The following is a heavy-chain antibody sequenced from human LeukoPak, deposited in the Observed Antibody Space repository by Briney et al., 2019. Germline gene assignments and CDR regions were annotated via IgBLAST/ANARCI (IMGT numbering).Heavy chain of an antibody. D-gene: IGHD6-13*01. CDR2: ISYDGSNK. J-gene: IGHJ4*02. CDR1: GFTFSSYG. V-gene: IGHV3-30*18. CDR3: AKNQGQRLVPVDY. Sequence: PGRSLRLSCAASGFTFSSYGMHWVRQAPGKGLEWVAVISYDGSNKYYADSVKGRFTISRDNSKNTLYLQMNNLRAEDTALYYCAKNQGQRLVPVDYWVQGTLVTVSS.